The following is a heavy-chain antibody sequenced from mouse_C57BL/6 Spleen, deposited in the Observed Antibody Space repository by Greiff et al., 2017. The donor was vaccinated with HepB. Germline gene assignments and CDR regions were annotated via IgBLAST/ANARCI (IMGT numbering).Heavy chain of an antibody. CDR3: ARGMGGYYYAMDY. CDR1: GYTFTSYW. Sequence: VQLQQPGAELVRPGSSVKLSCKASGYTFTSYWMHWVKQRPIQGLEWIGNIDPSDSETHYNQKFKDKATLTVDKSSSTAYMQLSSLTSEDSAVYYCARGMGGYYYAMDYWGQGTSVTVSS. D-gene: IGHD2-3*01. V-gene: IGHV1-52*01. J-gene: IGHJ4*01. CDR2: IDPSDSET.